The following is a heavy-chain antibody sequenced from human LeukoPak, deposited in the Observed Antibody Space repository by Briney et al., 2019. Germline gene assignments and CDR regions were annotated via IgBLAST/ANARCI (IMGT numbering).Heavy chain of an antibody. J-gene: IGHJ5*02. V-gene: IGHV1-2*02. D-gene: IGHD6-13*01. CDR2: INPNSGGT. CDR1: GYTFTVDY. CDR3: ARGKGSSYYNWFDP. Sequence: ASVKVSCKASGYTFTVDYMHWVRQAPGQGLEWMGWINPNSGGTSYAQKFQSRVTMTRDTSISTAYMELSSLRSGDTAFYYCARGKGSSYYNWFDPWGQGTLVTVSS.